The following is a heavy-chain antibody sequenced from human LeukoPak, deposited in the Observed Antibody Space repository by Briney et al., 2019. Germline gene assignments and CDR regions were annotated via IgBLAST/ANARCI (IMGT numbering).Heavy chain of an antibody. CDR3: AREELAYCGGDCYSSAFDI. J-gene: IGHJ3*02. D-gene: IGHD2-21*02. Sequence: GGSLRLSCAASGFTFSDYYMSWIRQAPGKGLEWVPYISSSGSTIYYADSVKGRFTISRDNAKNSLYLQMNSLRAEDTAVYYCAREELAYCGGDCYSSAFDIWGQGTMVTVSS. CDR2: ISSSGSTI. V-gene: IGHV3-11*01. CDR1: GFTFSDYY.